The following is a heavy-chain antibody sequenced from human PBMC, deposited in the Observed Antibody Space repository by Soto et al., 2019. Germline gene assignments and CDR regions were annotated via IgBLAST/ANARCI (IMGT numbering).Heavy chain of an antibody. V-gene: IGHV1-24*01. CDR3: ATSAGPVAAIAEWSYFQH. Sequence: GASVKVSCKVSGYTLTELSMHWVRQAPGKGLEWMGGFDPEDGETIYARKFQGRVTMTEDTSTDTAYMELSSLRSEDTAVYYCATSAGPVAAIAEWSYFQHWGQGTLVTVSS. J-gene: IGHJ1*01. CDR2: FDPEDGET. D-gene: IGHD2-15*01. CDR1: GYTLTELS.